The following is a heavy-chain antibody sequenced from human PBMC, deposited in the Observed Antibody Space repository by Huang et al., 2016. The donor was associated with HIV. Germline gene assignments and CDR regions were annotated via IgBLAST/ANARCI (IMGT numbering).Heavy chain of an antibody. CDR3: ATGYDRSDYCLFPLDY. CDR2: LNHEDGEI. V-gene: IGHV1-24*01. D-gene: IGHD3-22*01. J-gene: IGHJ4*02. Sequence: SCKVSGSTLSELSMHWVRQAPGRGLEWMGVLNHEDGEIHYARKIQGRVTMTEDTSTDTAYMELSGLRSEDTAVYYCATGYDRSDYCLFPLDYWGQGTLVTVSS. CDR1: GSTLSELS.